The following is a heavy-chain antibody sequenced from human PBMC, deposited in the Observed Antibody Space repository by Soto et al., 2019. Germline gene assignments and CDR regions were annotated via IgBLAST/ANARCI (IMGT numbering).Heavy chain of an antibody. D-gene: IGHD3-3*01. CDR1: WGACVGFG. CDR3: ARGYEFDP. V-gene: IGHV4-39*01. J-gene: IGHJ5*02. Sequence: LETLCVRWSVVWGACVGFGGGWIRQPPGKGLEWIGSIYHSGSTYYNPSLKSRVTISVDTSKNQFSLKLSSVTAADTAVYYCARGYEFDPWGQGTLVTVSS. CDR2: IYHSGST.